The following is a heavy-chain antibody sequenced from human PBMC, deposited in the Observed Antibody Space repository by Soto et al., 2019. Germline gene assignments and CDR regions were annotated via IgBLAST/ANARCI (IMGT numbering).Heavy chain of an antibody. J-gene: IGHJ5*02. CDR1: GYTFTRYA. D-gene: IGHD2-15*01. CDR3: ARGPRYCSGCSCNWFDP. V-gene: IGHV1-3*01. CDR2: INAGNGNT. Sequence: QVQLVQTGTEGKKPGASVKVSCKATGYTFTRYAIHWVRQSAGHRLDWGGGINAGNGNTKYSQKLQGRVTITRDTSGSTAYMEMSSLRSEDTAVYYGARGPRYCSGCSCNWFDPWGQGTLVTVSS.